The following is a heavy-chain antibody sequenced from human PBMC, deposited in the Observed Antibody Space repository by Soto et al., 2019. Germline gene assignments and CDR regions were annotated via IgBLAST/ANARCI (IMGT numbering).Heavy chain of an antibody. CDR2: INHSGST. D-gene: IGHD3-10*01. CDR3: ARRGH. Sequence: PSESLSLTFAVYGGAFSGYYWSWIRQPPGKGLEWIGEINHSGSTNYNPSLKSRVTISVDTSKNQFSLKLSSVTAADTAVYYCARRGHWGQGTLVTVSS. J-gene: IGHJ4*02. V-gene: IGHV4-34*01. CDR1: GGAFSGYY.